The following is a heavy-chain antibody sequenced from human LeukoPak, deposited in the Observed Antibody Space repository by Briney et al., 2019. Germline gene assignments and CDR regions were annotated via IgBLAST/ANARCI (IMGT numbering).Heavy chain of an antibody. CDR2: INHSGST. J-gene: IGHJ5*02. CDR3: ARGYDYVWGSYRYYWFDP. CDR1: GGSFSGYY. Sequence: SETLSLTCAVYGGSFSGYYWSSIRQPPGKGLYWIGEINHSGSTNYNPSLKSRVTISVDTSKNQFSLKLSSVTAADTAVYYCARGYDYVWGSYRYYWFDPWGQGTLVTVSS. D-gene: IGHD3-16*02. V-gene: IGHV4-34*01.